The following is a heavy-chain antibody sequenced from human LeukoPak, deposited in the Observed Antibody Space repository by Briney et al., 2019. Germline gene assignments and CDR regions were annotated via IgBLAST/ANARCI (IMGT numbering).Heavy chain of an antibody. Sequence: SETLSLTCAVSGGSISSSNWWSWVRQPPGKGLEWIGEIYHSGSTNYNPSLKSRVTISVDKSKNQFSLKLSSVTAADTAVYYCAREIGSGGSYYYDSSGYYRLRNAFDIWGQGTMVTVSS. CDR2: IYHSGST. CDR1: GGSISSSNW. CDR3: AREIGSGGSYYYDSSGYYRLRNAFDI. D-gene: IGHD3-22*01. V-gene: IGHV4-4*02. J-gene: IGHJ3*02.